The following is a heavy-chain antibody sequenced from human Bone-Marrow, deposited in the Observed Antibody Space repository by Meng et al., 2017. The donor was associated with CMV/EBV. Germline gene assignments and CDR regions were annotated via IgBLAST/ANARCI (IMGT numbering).Heavy chain of an antibody. CDR3: ARDLRCYSSSCPKYYYYYYGMDV. D-gene: IGHD6-13*01. CDR1: GFTFSSYE. CDR2: ISSSGSSK. V-gene: IGHV3-48*03. J-gene: IGHJ6*02. Sequence: GGSLRLSCAASGFTFSSYEMNWVRQAPGKGLEWVSHISSSGSSKYYADSVKGRFTISRDNAKNSLDLQMNSLRAEDTAVYYCARDLRCYSSSCPKYYYYYYGMDVWGQGTTVTVSS.